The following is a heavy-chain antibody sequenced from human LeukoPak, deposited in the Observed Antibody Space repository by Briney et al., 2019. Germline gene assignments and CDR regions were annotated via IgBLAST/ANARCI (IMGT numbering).Heavy chain of an antibody. V-gene: IGHV3-9*01. CDR2: ISWNSGSI. D-gene: IGHD3-22*01. CDR1: GFTLDDYA. Sequence: PGGSLRLSCAASGFTLDDYAMHWVRQAPGKGLEWVSGISWNSGSIGYADSVKGRFTISRDNAKNSLYLQMNSLRAEDTALYYCAKDTLDYYDSSGYFDYWGQGALVTVSS. CDR3: AKDTLDYYDSSGYFDY. J-gene: IGHJ4*02.